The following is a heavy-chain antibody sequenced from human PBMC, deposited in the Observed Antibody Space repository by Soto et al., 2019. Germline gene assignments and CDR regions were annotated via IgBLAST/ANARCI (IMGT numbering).Heavy chain of an antibody. D-gene: IGHD2-2*01. V-gene: IGHV1-18*01. CDR3: ARDRSGYCSSTSCYYYGIDV. J-gene: IGHJ6*02. CDR1: GYTFTSYG. Sequence: QVQLVQSGAEVKKPGASVKVSCKASGYTFTSYGISWVRQAPGQGLEWMGWISAYNGNTNYSQKLQGRVTMTTDTSTSTAYMELRSLSSDDTAVYYCARDRSGYCSSTSCYYYGIDVWGRGTTVTVSS. CDR2: ISAYNGNT.